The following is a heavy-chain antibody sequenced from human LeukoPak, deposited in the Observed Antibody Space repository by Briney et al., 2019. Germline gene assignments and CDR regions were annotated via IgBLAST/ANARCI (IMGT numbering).Heavy chain of an antibody. J-gene: IGHJ4*02. CDR1: GYSFTSYW. CDR2: IDPSDSYT. CDR3: ARHAYSSNYYFDY. Sequence: GGSLRLSCKGSGYSFTSYWISWVRQMPGKGLEWMGRIDPSDSYTNYSPSFQGHVTISADKSISTAYLQWSSLKASDTAMYYCARHAYSSNYYFDYWGQGTLVTVSS. V-gene: IGHV5-10-1*01. D-gene: IGHD6-19*01.